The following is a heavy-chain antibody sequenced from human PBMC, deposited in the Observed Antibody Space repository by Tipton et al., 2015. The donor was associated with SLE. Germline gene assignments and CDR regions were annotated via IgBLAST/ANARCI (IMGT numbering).Heavy chain of an antibody. J-gene: IGHJ3*02. CDR1: SGSISSNNYY. Sequence: LRLSCTVSSGSISSNNYYWGWIRQPPGKGLEWIGTIYYSGTTYYNPSLKSRVTISIDTSKNQFSLRLTSMTAADTAVYYCARPSPGPIAVAGKNPFHIWGQGTMVTVSS. V-gene: IGHV4-39*07. CDR3: ARPSPGPIAVAGKNPFHI. CDR2: IYYSGTT. D-gene: IGHD6-19*01.